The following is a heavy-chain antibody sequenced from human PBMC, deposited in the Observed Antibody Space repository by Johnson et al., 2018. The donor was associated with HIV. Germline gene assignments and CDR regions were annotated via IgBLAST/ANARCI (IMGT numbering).Heavy chain of an antibody. D-gene: IGHD6-13*01. CDR3: ARDPSTAAADSKDAFDI. Sequence: VQLVESGGGVVRPGGSLRLSCAASGFTFDDYGMSWVRQTPGKGLEWVSGISWNSGSIGYAVSVKGRFTISRDNAKNSLYLQMNSLRAEDTALYYCARDPSTAAADSKDAFDIWGQGTMVTVSS. V-gene: IGHV3-20*04. J-gene: IGHJ3*02. CDR2: ISWNSGSI. CDR1: GFTFDDYG.